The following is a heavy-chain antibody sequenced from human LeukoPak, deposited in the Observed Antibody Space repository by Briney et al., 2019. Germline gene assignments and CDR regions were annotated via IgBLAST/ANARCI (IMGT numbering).Heavy chain of an antibody. CDR3: ARVYYDSSGYYQVNDY. J-gene: IGHJ4*02. V-gene: IGHV3-23*01. D-gene: IGHD3-22*01. CDR1: GFTFSSYA. CDR2: ISGSGGST. Sequence: GGSLRLSCAASGFTFSSYAMSWVRQAPGKGLEWVSAISGSGGSTYHADSVKGRFTISRGNSKNTLYLQMNSLRAEDTAVYYCARVYYDSSGYYQVNDYWGQGTLVTVSS.